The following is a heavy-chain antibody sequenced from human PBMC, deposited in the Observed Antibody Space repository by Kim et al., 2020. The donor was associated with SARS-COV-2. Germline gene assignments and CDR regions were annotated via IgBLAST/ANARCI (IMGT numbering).Heavy chain of an antibody. CDR3: ARLPDITGWPFES. CDR1: GVSISSDY. Sequence: SETLSLTCTVSGVSISSDYWTWIRQPPGKGLEWVGYIKYSGRTNYNPSLGSRVAILVDTSKTHFSLKLSSVTAADTAMYFCARLPDITGWPFESWDQGSLVTVST. J-gene: IGHJ4*02. CDR2: IKYSGRT. D-gene: IGHD6-19*01. V-gene: IGHV4-59*01.